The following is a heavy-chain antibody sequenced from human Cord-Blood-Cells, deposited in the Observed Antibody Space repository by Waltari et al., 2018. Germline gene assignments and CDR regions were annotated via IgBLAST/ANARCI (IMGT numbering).Heavy chain of an antibody. CDR3: ARGRQEDDSSGYYDY. Sequence: QVHLQQWGAGLLKPSEILSLTCAAYGGSFSGYYWTWIRQPPGKGLEWIGEINHSGSTNYNPSLKSRVTISVDTSKNQFSLKLSSVTAADTAVYYCARGRQEDDSSGYYDYWGQGTLVTVSS. J-gene: IGHJ4*02. CDR2: INHSGST. CDR1: GGSFSGYY. V-gene: IGHV4-34*01. D-gene: IGHD3-22*01.